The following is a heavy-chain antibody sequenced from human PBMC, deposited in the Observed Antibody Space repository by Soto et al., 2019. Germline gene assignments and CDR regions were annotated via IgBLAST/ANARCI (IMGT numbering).Heavy chain of an antibody. CDR2: IIPIFGTA. D-gene: IGHD6-13*01. CDR1: GGTFSSYA. CDR3: ARIRGAAGIGYYYYYGMDV. J-gene: IGHJ6*02. V-gene: IGHV1-69*01. Sequence: QVQLVQSGAEVKKPGSSVKVSCKASGGTFSSYAISWVRQAPGQGLEWMGGIIPIFGTANYAQKFQGRVTITEDESTSTDYMELSSLRSEDTAVYCCARIRGAAGIGYYYYYGMDVWGQGTTVTVSS.